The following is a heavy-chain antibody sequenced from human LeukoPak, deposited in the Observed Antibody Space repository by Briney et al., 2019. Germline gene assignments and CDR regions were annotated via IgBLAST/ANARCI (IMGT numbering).Heavy chain of an antibody. Sequence: GGSLRLSCAASGFTVSSNCMAWVRQAPGKGLEWVSVIHIGGSTFYADSVKGRFTISRDNSENTVYLQMNSLRAEDTAMYYCARGPWATFDYWGQGTLVTVSS. CDR1: GFTVSSNC. J-gene: IGHJ4*02. V-gene: IGHV3-66*01. CDR3: ARGPWATFDY. D-gene: IGHD1-26*01. CDR2: IHIGGST.